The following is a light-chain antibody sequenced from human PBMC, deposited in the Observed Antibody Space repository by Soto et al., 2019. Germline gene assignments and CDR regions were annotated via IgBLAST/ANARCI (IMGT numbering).Light chain of an antibody. J-gene: IGKJ1*01. V-gene: IGKV4-1*01. Sequence: DIVMTQSSDSLAVSLGERATINCKSSQNVLYSSNNKNYLAWYQQKPGQPPKLLIYWASTRESGVPDRFSGSGSGTDFTLTISSLQAEDVAVYYCQQYYSTPPTFGQGTKVEIK. CDR3: QQYYSTPPT. CDR1: QNVLYSSNNKNY. CDR2: WAS.